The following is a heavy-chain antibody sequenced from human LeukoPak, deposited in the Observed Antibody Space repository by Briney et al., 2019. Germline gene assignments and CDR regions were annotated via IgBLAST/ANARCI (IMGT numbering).Heavy chain of an antibody. CDR1: GGTFSSYA. D-gene: IGHD3-10*01. CDR3: ARDIYGVSGNLHWFDP. J-gene: IGHJ5*02. V-gene: IGHV1-69*13. CDR2: IIPIFGTS. Sequence: SVKVSCKASGGTFSSYAISWVRQAPGQGLEWMGGIIPIFGTSNYAQKFQGRVTITADESTSTAYMELSSLRSEDTAVYYCARDIYGVSGNLHWFDPWGQGTLVTVSS.